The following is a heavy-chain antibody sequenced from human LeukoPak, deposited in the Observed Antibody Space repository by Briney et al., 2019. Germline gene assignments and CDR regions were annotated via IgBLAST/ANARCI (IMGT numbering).Heavy chain of an antibody. CDR3: AKDGPPAAREDLYYYYYYMDV. CDR1: GFTFSSYG. D-gene: IGHD6-6*01. CDR2: ISYDGSDK. V-gene: IGHV3-30*18. J-gene: IGHJ6*03. Sequence: GSLRLSCAASGFTFSSYGMHWVRQAPGKGLEWVAVISYDGSDKYYADSVKGRFTISRDNSKNTLYLQMNSLRAEDTAVYYCAKDGPPAAREDLYYYYYYMDVWGKGTTVTVSS.